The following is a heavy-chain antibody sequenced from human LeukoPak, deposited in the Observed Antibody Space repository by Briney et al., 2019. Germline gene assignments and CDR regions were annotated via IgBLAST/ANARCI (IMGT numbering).Heavy chain of an antibody. Sequence: PTGGSLRLSCAASGFTFSSYWMHWVRQAPGKGLVWVSRSNSDGSSTAYADSVKGRFTISRDNAKNTLFLQMNSLRAEDTAIYYCTRVRDGYNGTRAFDIWGQGTMVTISS. D-gene: IGHD5-24*01. J-gene: IGHJ3*02. CDR2: SNSDGSST. V-gene: IGHV3-74*01. CDR1: GFTFSSYW. CDR3: TRVRDGYNGTRAFDI.